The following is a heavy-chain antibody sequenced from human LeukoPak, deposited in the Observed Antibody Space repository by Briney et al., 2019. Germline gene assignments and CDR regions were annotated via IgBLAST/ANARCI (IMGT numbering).Heavy chain of an antibody. V-gene: IGHV4-39*01. CDR2: IYYSGST. D-gene: IGHD2/OR15-2a*01. CDR3: ARHAGSTYNWFDP. Sequence: SETLSLTCTVSGGSISSSSYYWGWIRQPPGKGLEWVGSIYYSGSTYYNPSLKSRVTISVDTSKNQFSLKLSSVTAADTAVYYCARHAGSTYNWFDPWGQGTLVTVSS. CDR1: GGSISSSSYY. J-gene: IGHJ5*02.